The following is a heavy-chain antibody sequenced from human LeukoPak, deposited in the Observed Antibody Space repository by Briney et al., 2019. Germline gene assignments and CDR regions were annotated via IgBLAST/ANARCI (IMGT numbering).Heavy chain of an antibody. D-gene: IGHD6-13*01. CDR1: GYTFTSYY. Sequence: ASVKVSCKASGYTFTSYYMHWVRQAPGQGLEWMGIINPSGGSTSYAQKFQGRVTITTDESTSTAYMELSSLRSEDTAVYYCVRETYSSWSYVDYWGQGTLVTVSS. CDR2: INPSGGST. J-gene: IGHJ4*02. V-gene: IGHV1-46*01. CDR3: VRETYSSWSYVDY.